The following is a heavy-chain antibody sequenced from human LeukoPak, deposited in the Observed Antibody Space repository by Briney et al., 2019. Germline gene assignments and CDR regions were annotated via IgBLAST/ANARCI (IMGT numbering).Heavy chain of an antibody. CDR2: IYYSGST. D-gene: IGHD6-6*01. V-gene: IGHV4-59*01. CDR1: GGSISNYY. CDR3: ARAGQFVAARPITFDY. J-gene: IGHJ4*02. Sequence: SETLSLTCTVSGGSISNYYWSWIRPPPGKGLEWSGYIYYSGSTNHNPSLKSRVTISVDTSKNQFSLKLSSVTAADTAVYYCARAGQFVAARPITFDYWGQGTLVTVSS.